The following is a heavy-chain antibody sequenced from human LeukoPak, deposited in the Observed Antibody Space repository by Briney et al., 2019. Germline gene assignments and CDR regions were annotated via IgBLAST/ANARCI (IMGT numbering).Heavy chain of an antibody. V-gene: IGHV3-23*01. CDR1: GFTFSSYA. Sequence: GGSLRLSWAASGFTFSSYAISWVRQAPGKGLEWVLAISGSGGSTYYADSVKGRFTISRDNSKKTLYLQMNSLRAEDTAVYYCAKDEQHKYYYDSSGYYGYDYWGQGTLVTVSS. J-gene: IGHJ4*02. D-gene: IGHD3-22*01. CDR3: AKDEQHKYYYDSSGYYGYDY. CDR2: ISGSGGST.